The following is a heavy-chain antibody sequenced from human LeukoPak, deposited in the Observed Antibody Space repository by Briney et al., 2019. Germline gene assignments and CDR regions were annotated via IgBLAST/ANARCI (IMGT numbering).Heavy chain of an antibody. J-gene: IGHJ4*02. V-gene: IGHV4-61*02. CDR3: ARGSLREQQTDY. CDR1: GGSISSGSYY. CDR2: IYTSGST. D-gene: IGHD6-13*01. Sequence: SETLSLTCTVSGGSISSGSYYWRWLRQPAGTGLEWIRRIYTSGSTNYNPSLKSRVTISVDTSKNQFSLKLSSVTAADTAVYYCARGSLREQQTDYWGQGTLVTVSS.